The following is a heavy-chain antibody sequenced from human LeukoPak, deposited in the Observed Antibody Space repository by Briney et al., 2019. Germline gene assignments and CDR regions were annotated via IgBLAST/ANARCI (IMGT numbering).Heavy chain of an antibody. J-gene: IGHJ5*02. CDR3: AKDPLYNWNYGWFDP. Sequence: GGSLRLSCAASGFTFSSYAMSWVRQAPGKGLEWVSAISGSGGSTYYADSVKGRFTISRDNSKNTLYLQMNSLRAEDTAVYYCAKDPLYNWNYGWFDPWGQGTLVTVSS. CDR1: GFTFSSYA. D-gene: IGHD1-7*01. V-gene: IGHV3-23*01. CDR2: ISGSGGST.